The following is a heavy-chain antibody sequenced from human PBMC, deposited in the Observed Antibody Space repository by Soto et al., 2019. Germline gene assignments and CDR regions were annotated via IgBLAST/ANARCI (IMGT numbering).Heavy chain of an antibody. Sequence: VKVSCKASGYTFTSYYMHWVRQAPGQGLEWMGIINPSGGSTSYAQKFQGRVTMTRDTSTSAVYMELSSLRSEDTAVYYCARQGIVVVPAAMNYYYGMDVWGQGTTVTVSS. CDR2: INPSGGST. J-gene: IGHJ6*02. D-gene: IGHD2-2*01. V-gene: IGHV1-46*01. CDR3: ARQGIVVVPAAMNYYYGMDV. CDR1: GYTFTSYY.